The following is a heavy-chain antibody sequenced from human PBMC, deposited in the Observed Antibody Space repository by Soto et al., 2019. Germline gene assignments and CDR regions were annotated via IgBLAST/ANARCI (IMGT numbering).Heavy chain of an antibody. V-gene: IGHV1-18*01. CDR3: ARGDAVVVPARFDP. CDR1: GYTFTNYD. CDR2: ISVYSGHT. Sequence: GASVKVSCKTSGYTFTNYDIAWLRQAPGQGLELMGWISVYSGHTNYAQNLQGRIIITTGTSTSTAYLDLMSLTTDDTAVYFCARGDAVVVPARFDPWGQGTLVTVSS. D-gene: IGHD2-21*01. J-gene: IGHJ5*02.